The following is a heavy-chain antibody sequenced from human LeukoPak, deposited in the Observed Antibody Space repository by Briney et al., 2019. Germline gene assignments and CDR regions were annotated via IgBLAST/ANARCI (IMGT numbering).Heavy chain of an antibody. CDR3: ATPGGYDYVWGSYTFDY. V-gene: IGHV4-39*01. CDR2: IYYSGST. J-gene: IGHJ4*02. CDR1: GGSISSYY. D-gene: IGHD3-16*01. Sequence: PSETLSLTCTVSGGSISSYYWGWIRQPPGKGLEWIGSIYYSGSTYYNPSLKSRVAISVDTSKNQFSLKLSSVTAADTAVYYCATPGGYDYVWGSYTFDYWGQGTLVTVSS.